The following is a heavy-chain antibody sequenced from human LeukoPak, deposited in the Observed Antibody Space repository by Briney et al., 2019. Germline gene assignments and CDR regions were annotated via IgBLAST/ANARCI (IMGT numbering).Heavy chain of an antibody. CDR3: ARLVVVVPADTDAFNI. V-gene: IGHV1-2*02. CDR1: GYTFTGYY. CDR2: INPNSGGT. J-gene: IGHJ3*02. Sequence: ASVKVSCKASGYTFTGYYLHWVRQAPGQGLEWMEWINPNSGGTNFAQKFQARVTMTRDTSINTAYMELSRLRSDDTAVYYCARLVVVVPADTDAFNIWGQGTMVTVSS. D-gene: IGHD2-2*01.